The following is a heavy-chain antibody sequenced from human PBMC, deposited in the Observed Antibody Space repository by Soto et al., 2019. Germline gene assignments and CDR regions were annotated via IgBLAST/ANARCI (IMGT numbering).Heavy chain of an antibody. CDR2: INHVGGT. CDR1: RGFLRESY. Sequence: PTGTVAIACAVYRGFLRESYGTWIRKPPWKGLEWIVEINHVGGTNYNPSLKSRVTMSVDTSQNQFSLRLISVTAADTAMYFCVRIRYQLPSSVLWLDPWGQGTPVTVSS. D-gene: IGHD3-16*01. J-gene: IGHJ5*02. V-gene: IGHV4-34*01. CDR3: VRIRYQLPSSVLWLDP.